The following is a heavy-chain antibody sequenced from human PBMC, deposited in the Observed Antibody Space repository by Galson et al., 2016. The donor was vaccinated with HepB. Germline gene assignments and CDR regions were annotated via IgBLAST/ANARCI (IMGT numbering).Heavy chain of an antibody. J-gene: IGHJ4*02. D-gene: IGHD1-26*01. Sequence: SETLSLTCAVSGDSINSSKWWSWVRQPPGKGLEWIGEIYHSGNTNYNPSLKSRVTISVDKSKNQFSLKLSSVTAADTAVYYCARGVRPTYSFDYWGQGTLVTVSS. CDR2: IYHSGNT. CDR3: ARGVRPTYSFDY. CDR1: GDSINSSKW. V-gene: IGHV4-4*02.